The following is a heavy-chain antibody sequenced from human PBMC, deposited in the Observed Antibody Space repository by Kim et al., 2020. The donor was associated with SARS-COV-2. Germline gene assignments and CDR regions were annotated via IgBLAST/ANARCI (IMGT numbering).Heavy chain of an antibody. V-gene: IGHV3-30*04. Sequence: GGSLRLSCAASGFTFSSYAMHWVRQAPGKGLEWVAVISYDGSNKYYADSVKGRFTISRDNSKNTLYLQMNSLRAEDTAVYYCASPGVMVRGVIMYWGQGTLVTVSS. J-gene: IGHJ4*02. CDR2: ISYDGSNK. D-gene: IGHD3-10*01. CDR1: GFTFSSYA. CDR3: ASPGVMVRGVIMY.